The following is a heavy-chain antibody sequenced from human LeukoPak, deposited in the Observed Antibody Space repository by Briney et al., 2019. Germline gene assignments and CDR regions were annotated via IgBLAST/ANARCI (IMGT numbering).Heavy chain of an antibody. D-gene: IGHD3-22*01. J-gene: IGHJ4*02. Sequence: PGGSLRLSCLASGFAFSAYEMNWVRQAPGKGLEWVSYIAGSDTTTYYADSVKGRFTIFRDNAKNCLYLQMNSLRAEDTALYYCTTLGYHLDSWGQGTLVTVSS. CDR1: GFAFSAYE. V-gene: IGHV3-48*03. CDR2: IAGSDTTT. CDR3: TTLGYHLDS.